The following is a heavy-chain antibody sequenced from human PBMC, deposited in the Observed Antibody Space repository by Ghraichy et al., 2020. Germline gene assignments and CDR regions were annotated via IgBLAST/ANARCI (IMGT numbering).Heavy chain of an antibody. V-gene: IGHV4-59*01. CDR3: ARVRRYCSSTSCYAYYYYYGMDV. J-gene: IGHJ6*02. CDR1: GGSISSYY. CDR2: IYYSGST. D-gene: IGHD2-2*01. Sequence: SETLSLTCTVSGGSISSYYWSWIRQPPGKGLEWIGYIYYSGSTNYNPSLKSRVTISVDTSKNQFSLKLSSVTAADTAVYYCARVRRYCSSTSCYAYYYYYGMDVWGQGTTVTVSS.